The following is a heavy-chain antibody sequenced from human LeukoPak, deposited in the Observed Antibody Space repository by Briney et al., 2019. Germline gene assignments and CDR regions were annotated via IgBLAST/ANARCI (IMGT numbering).Heavy chain of an antibody. J-gene: IGHJ4*02. V-gene: IGHV3-11*04. CDR2: ISSSGSTI. Sequence: KPGGSLRLSCAASGFTFSDYYMSWIRQAPGKGLEWVSYISSSGSTIYYADSVKGRLTISRDNAKNSLNLQMNSLRAEDTAVYYCARDQLPRITIFGVVPKLPDYWGQGTLVTVSS. D-gene: IGHD3-3*01. CDR1: GFTFSDYY. CDR3: ARDQLPRITIFGVVPKLPDY.